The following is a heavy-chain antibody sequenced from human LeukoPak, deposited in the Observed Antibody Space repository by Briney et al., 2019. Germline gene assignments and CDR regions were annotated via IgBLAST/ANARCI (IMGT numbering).Heavy chain of an antibody. CDR2: IIPVFGIA. Sequence: SVKVSCKASGYTFTGYYMHWVRQAPGQGLEWMGRIIPVFGIANYAQKFQGRVTITADKSTSTAYMELGSLRSEDTAVYYCARVDDYADYWGQGTLVTVSS. J-gene: IGHJ4*02. CDR1: GYTFTGYY. CDR3: ARVDDYADY. D-gene: IGHD4-17*01. V-gene: IGHV1-69*04.